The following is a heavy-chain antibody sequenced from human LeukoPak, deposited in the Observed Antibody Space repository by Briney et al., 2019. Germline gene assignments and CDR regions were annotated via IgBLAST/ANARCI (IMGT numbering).Heavy chain of an antibody. J-gene: IGHJ6*03. CDR1: GFTFSSYS. CDR2: ISSSSYI. Sequence: GGSLRLSCAASGFTFSSYSMNWVRQAPGKGLEWVSSISSSSYIKYADSVKGRFTISRDNAKNSLYLQMNSLRAEDTAVYYCARDFCSSTSCYSTYYYYMDVWGKGTTVTISS. CDR3: ARDFCSSTSCYSTYYYYMDV. V-gene: IGHV3-21*01. D-gene: IGHD2-2*01.